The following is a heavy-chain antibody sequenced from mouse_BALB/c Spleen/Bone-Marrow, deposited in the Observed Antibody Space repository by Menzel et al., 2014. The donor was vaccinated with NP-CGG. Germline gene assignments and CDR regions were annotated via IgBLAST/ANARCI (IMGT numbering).Heavy chain of an antibody. Sequence: EVMLVESGGGLVQPGGSLKLSCAASGFTFSSYIMSWVRQTPEKRLEWVAYISNGGGSTHYPDTVKGRFTISRDNAKNTLYLQMSSLKSEDTAMYYCARRPIYYYGSSWGNYAMDYWGQGTSVTVSS. J-gene: IGHJ4*01. CDR3: ARRPIYYYGSSWGNYAMDY. CDR1: GFTFSSYI. V-gene: IGHV5-12-2*01. D-gene: IGHD1-1*01. CDR2: ISNGGGST.